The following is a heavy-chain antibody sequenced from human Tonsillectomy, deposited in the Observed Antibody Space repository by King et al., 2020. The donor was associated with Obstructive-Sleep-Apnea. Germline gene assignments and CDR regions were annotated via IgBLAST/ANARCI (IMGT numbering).Heavy chain of an antibody. CDR3: TTYDILTGDNMDV. V-gene: IGHV3-15*01. CDR1: GFTFSNAW. J-gene: IGHJ6*02. D-gene: IGHD3-9*01. Sequence: VQLVESGGGLVKPGGSLRLSCAASGFTFSNAWMSWVRQAPGKGLEWVGRIKSKTDGGTTDYAAPVKGRFTISRHDSKNTLYLQMNSLKTEDTAVYYCTTYDILTGDNMDVWGQGTTVTVSS. CDR2: IKSKTDGGTT.